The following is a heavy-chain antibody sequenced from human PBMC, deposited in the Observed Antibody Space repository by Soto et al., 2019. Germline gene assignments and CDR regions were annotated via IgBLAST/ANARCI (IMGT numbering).Heavy chain of an antibody. CDR1: GFTFSSYA. CDR2: ISYSGGST. J-gene: IGHJ5*02. CDR3: ARKEGFNWNYAWFDP. D-gene: IGHD1-7*01. V-gene: IGHV3-23*01. Sequence: EVQLLESGGGLVQPAGSLRLSCAASGFTFSSYAMSWVRQAPGKGLEWVSAISYSGGSTYYADSVKGRFTISRDNSKNTLYLQMNSLRAEDTAVYYCARKEGFNWNYAWFDPWGQGTLVTVSS.